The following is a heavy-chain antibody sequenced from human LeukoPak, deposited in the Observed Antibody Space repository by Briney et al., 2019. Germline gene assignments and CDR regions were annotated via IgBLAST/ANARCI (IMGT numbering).Heavy chain of an antibody. CDR3: AKGGITLVRGSFDY. D-gene: IGHD3-10*01. J-gene: IGHJ4*02. CDR2: ISGNGGST. Sequence: GGSLRLSCAVSELTFSNYAMSWVRQAPGKGLEWVSAISGNGGSTYYADSVKGRFTISRDNSKNTLFLQMNSLRADDTAVYYCAKGGITLVRGSFDYWGQGTLVTVSS. CDR1: ELTFSNYA. V-gene: IGHV3-23*01.